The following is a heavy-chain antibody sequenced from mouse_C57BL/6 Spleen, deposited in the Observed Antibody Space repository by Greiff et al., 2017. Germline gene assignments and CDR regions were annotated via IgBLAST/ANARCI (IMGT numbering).Heavy chain of an antibody. J-gene: IGHJ2*01. D-gene: IGHD2-5*01. V-gene: IGHV1-54*01. Sequence: QVQLQQSGAELVRPGTSVKVSCKASGYAFTNYLIEWVKQRPGQGLEWIGVINPGSGGTNYNEKFKGKATLTADKSSSTAYMQLSSLTSEDSAVYFCARSAYSNYVDYWGQGTTLTVSS. CDR2: INPGSGGT. CDR1: GYAFTNYL. CDR3: ARSAYSNYVDY.